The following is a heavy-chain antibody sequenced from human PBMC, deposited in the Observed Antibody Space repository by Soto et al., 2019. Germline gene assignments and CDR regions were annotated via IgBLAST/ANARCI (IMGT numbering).Heavy chain of an antibody. J-gene: IGHJ6*02. Sequence: EVQLVESGGGLVQPGGSLRLSCAASGFTFSSYSMNWVRQAPGKGLEWVSYISSSSSTIYYADSVKGRFTISRDNAKNSLYLQMNSLRDEDTAVYYCARDRVVVAATVYYYYGMDVWGQGTTVTVSS. D-gene: IGHD2-15*01. CDR2: ISSSSSTI. V-gene: IGHV3-48*02. CDR1: GFTFSSYS. CDR3: ARDRVVVAATVYYYYGMDV.